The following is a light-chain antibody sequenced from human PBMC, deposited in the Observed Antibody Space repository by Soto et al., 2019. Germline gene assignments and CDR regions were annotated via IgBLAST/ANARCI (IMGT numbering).Light chain of an antibody. CDR2: RAS. J-gene: IGKJ3*01. CDR1: QTISSSF. CDR3: HQFGSSPLDT. Sequence: EIVLTQSPGTLSLSPGERATLSCRASQTISSSFLAWYQQKPGQAPRLLIYRASRRAPGIPDRFSGSGSWTDFILTISRLEPEDFAVYYCHQFGSSPLDTFGPGTKVEI. V-gene: IGKV3-20*01.